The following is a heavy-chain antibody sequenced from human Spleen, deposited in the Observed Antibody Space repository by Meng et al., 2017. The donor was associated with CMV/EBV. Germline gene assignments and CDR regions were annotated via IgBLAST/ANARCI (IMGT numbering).Heavy chain of an antibody. V-gene: IGHV1-69*10. J-gene: IGHJ1*01. Sequence: SVKVPCKASGGTFSSYAICWVRQAPGQGLEWMGGIIPILGIANYAQKFQGRVTITADKSTSTAYMELSSLRSEDTAVYYCARGVHYYDSSGYYYSWLDGGPFQHWGQGTLVTVSS. CDR1: GGTFSSYA. CDR3: ARGVHYYDSSGYYYSWLDGGPFQH. CDR2: IIPILGIA. D-gene: IGHD3-22*01.